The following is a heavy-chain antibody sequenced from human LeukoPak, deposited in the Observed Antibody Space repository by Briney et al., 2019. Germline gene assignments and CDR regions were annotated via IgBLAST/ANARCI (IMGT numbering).Heavy chain of an antibody. CDR2: VEHDGTKK. Sequence: GGSLRLSCATSGFTFNTHGMHWVRQAPGKGLEWVAFVEHDGTKKYLDSVKGRFTISRDNSKNTLYLQMNSLRAEDTAVYYCARDLRGWQGAFDIWGQGTMVTVSS. D-gene: IGHD6-19*01. CDR3: ARDLRGWQGAFDI. J-gene: IGHJ3*02. CDR1: GFTFNTHG. V-gene: IGHV3-30*02.